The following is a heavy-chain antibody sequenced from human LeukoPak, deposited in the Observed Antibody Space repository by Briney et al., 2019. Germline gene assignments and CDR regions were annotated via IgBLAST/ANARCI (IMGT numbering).Heavy chain of an antibody. J-gene: IGHJ4*02. Sequence: PGGSLRLSCAASGFTFSDYYMSWIRQAPGKGLEWVSAISGSGGSTYYADSVKGRFTISRDNSKNTLYLQMNSLRAGDTAVYYCAKGIQLWIKWGQGTLVTVSS. CDR1: GFTFSDYY. CDR3: AKGIQLWIK. V-gene: IGHV3-23*01. CDR2: ISGSGGST. D-gene: IGHD5-18*01.